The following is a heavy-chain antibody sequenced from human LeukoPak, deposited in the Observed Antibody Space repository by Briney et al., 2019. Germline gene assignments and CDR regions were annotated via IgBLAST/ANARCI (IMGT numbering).Heavy chain of an antibody. CDR1: GGSISSGGYS. CDR3: ARAHAPYGSGSYYNWVYYYGMDV. Sequence: SQTLSLTCAVSGGSISSGGYSWSWIRQPPGKGLEWIGYIYHSGSTYYNPSLKSRVTISVDRSKNQFSLKLSSVTAADTAVYYCARAHAPYGSGSYYNWVYYYGMDVWGQGTTVTVSS. CDR2: IYHSGST. J-gene: IGHJ6*02. D-gene: IGHD3-10*01. V-gene: IGHV4-30-2*01.